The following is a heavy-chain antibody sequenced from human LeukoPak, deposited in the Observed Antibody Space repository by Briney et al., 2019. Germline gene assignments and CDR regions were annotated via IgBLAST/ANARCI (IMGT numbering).Heavy chain of an antibody. CDR3: ASGYRDWFDP. CDR2: IIPIFGTA. V-gene: IGHV1-69*05. J-gene: IGHJ5*02. CDR1: GGTFSIYA. D-gene: IGHD2-15*01. Sequence: GASVTVSFTASGGTFSIYAISWVRQAPGQGLEWMGRIIPIFGTANYAQKFQGRVTITTDESTSTAYMELSSLRSEDTAVYYCASGYRDWFDPWGQGTLVTVSS.